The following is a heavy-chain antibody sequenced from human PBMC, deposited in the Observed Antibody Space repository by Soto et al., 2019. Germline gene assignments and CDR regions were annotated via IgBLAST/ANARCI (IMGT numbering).Heavy chain of an antibody. CDR2: ISGSGGST. Sequence: EVQLLESGGGLVQPGGSLRLSCAASGFTFSSYAMSWVRQAPGKGLEWVSAISGSGGSTYYADSVKGRFTISRDNSKNTPYVQMNSLRAEDTAVYYCAKDLNGYEGDAVYWGQGTLVTVSS. V-gene: IGHV3-23*01. J-gene: IGHJ4*02. D-gene: IGHD5-12*01. CDR3: AKDLNGYEGDAVY. CDR1: GFTFSSYA.